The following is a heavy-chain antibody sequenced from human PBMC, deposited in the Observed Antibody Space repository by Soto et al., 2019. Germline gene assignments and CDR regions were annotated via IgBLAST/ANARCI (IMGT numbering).Heavy chain of an antibody. CDR2: IYYSGST. CDR3: ARAGGITMVRGVPIFDY. Sequence: PSETLSLTCTVSGGSISSGDYYWSWIRQPPGEGLEWIGYIYYSGSTYYNPSLKSRVTISVDTSKNQFSLKLSSVTAADTAVYYCARAGGITMVRGVPIFDYWGQGTLVTVSS. J-gene: IGHJ4*02. CDR1: GGSISSGDYY. D-gene: IGHD3-10*01. V-gene: IGHV4-30-4*01.